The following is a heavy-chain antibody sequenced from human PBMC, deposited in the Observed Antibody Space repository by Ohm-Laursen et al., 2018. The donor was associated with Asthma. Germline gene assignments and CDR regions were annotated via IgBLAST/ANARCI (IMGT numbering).Heavy chain of an antibody. Sequence: SLRLSCSASGLPFSNFWMSWVRQAPGKGLEWVANIYPDGGEKYYVDSVDGRFTISRDNAKNSLYLQMNSLRAEDTAVYYCARDPKGELSSINWFDPWGQGTLVTVSS. D-gene: IGHD3-16*02. CDR1: GLPFSNFW. V-gene: IGHV3-7*05. J-gene: IGHJ5*02. CDR3: ARDPKGELSSINWFDP. CDR2: IYPDGGEK.